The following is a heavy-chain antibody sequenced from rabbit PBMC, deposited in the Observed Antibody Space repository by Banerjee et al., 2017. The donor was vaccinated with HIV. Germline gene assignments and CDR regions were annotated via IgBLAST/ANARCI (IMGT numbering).Heavy chain of an antibody. D-gene: IGHD1-1*01. Sequence: QQQLEESGGGLVKPGGTLTLTCTVSGFSFSSGYYMCWVRQAPGKGLEWIACIAGTTNVLAVYATWAKGRFTGSKPSSTTVTLQMTSLTAADTATYFCVRDFSAYDGDGGYDIPNYATWNLWGPGTLVTVS. J-gene: IGHJ4*01. CDR2: IAGTTNVLA. V-gene: IGHV1S45*01. CDR3: VRDFSAYDGDGGYDIPNYATWNL. CDR1: GFSFSSGYY.